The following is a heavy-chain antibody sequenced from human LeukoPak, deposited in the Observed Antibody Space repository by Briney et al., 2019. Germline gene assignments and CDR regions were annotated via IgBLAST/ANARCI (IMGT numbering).Heavy chain of an antibody. Sequence: PETLSLTCAVYGGSFSGYYWSWIRQPPGKGLEWIGEINHSGSTNYNPSLKSRVTKSVDTSKNQFSLKLSSVTAADTAVYYCARGLVGATPPDAFDIWGQGTMVTVSS. J-gene: IGHJ3*02. V-gene: IGHV4-34*01. CDR2: INHSGST. CDR3: ARGLVGATPPDAFDI. CDR1: GGSFSGYY. D-gene: IGHD1-26*01.